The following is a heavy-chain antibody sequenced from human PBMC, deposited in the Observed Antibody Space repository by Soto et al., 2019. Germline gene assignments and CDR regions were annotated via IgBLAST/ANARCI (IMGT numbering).Heavy chain of an antibody. V-gene: IGHV1-69*06. D-gene: IGHD3-3*01. J-gene: IGHJ6*02. CDR2: IIPIFGTA. Sequence: QVQLVQSGAEVKKPGSSVKVSCKASGGTFSSYAISWVRQAPGQGLEWMGGIIPIFGTANYAQKFQGRVTITADKSTSTAYVELRSLRSEDTAVYYCAGGGEWSGYYTPSYYYYGMDVWGQGTTVTVSS. CDR1: GGTFSSYA. CDR3: AGGGEWSGYYTPSYYYYGMDV.